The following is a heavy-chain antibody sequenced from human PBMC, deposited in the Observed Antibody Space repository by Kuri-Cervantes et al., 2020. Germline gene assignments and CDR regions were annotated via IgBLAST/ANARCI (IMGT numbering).Heavy chain of an antibody. CDR3: ARGSQWLVPDDAFDI. CDR2: ISYDGSNK. D-gene: IGHD6-19*01. CDR1: GFTFSSYA. J-gene: IGHJ3*02. V-gene: IGHV3-30*14. Sequence: GGSLRLSCAASGFTFSSYAMHWVRQAPGKGLEWVAVISYDGSNKYYADPVKGRFTISRDNSKNTLYLQMNSLRAEDTAVYYCARGSQWLVPDDAFDIWGQGTMVTVSS.